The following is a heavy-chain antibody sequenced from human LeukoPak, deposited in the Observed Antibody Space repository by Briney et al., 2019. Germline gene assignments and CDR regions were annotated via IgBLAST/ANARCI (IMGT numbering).Heavy chain of an antibody. CDR2: ISGSGGST. CDR1: GFTFSSYA. CDR3: AKAYLHYDILTGSDY. V-gene: IGHV3-23*01. D-gene: IGHD3-9*01. Sequence: GGSLRLSCAASGFTFSSYAMSWVRQAPGKGLEWVSAISGSGGSTYYADSVKGRFTTSRDNSKNTLYLQMSSLRAEDTAVYYCAKAYLHYDILTGSDYWGQGTLVTVSS. J-gene: IGHJ4*02.